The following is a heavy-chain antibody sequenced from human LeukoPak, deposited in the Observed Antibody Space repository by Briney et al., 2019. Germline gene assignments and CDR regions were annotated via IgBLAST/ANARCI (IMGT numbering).Heavy chain of an antibody. Sequence: PSETLSLTCTVSGGSISSGSYYGSWIRQPAGKGLEWIGRIYTSGSTNYNPSLKSRVTISVDTSKNQFSLKLSSVTAADTAVYYCARDRCGGDCYSDAFDIRGQGTMVTVSS. J-gene: IGHJ3*02. CDR1: GGSISSGSYY. V-gene: IGHV4-61*02. CDR3: ARDRCGGDCYSDAFDI. D-gene: IGHD2-21*01. CDR2: IYTSGST.